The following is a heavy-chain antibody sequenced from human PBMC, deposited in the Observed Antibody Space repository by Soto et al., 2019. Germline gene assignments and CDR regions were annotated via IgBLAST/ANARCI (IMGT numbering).Heavy chain of an antibody. J-gene: IGHJ4*02. CDR1: GFTFSSYW. CDR3: ARVWNNGRFDY. V-gene: IGHV3-7*01. Sequence: EVQLVESGGGLVQPGGSLRLSCAASGFTFSSYWMSWVRQAPGKGLEWVASIKQDGSDKQYVDSVKGRVTISRDNAENSLYVQMNSLRAEDTAVYYCARVWNNGRFDYWGQGTLVTVSS. CDR2: IKQDGSDK. D-gene: IGHD3-3*01.